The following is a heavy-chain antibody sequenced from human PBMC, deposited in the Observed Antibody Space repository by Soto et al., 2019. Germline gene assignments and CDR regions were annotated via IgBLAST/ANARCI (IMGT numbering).Heavy chain of an antibody. CDR1: GEALGGYY. Sequence: QVQLQQWGAGPLKPSETLSLSCGVSGEALGGYYWSWIRQSSGKGLEWIGQINHSGDTNYNPSLKSRVTLSVDTSKNRLSLKLTSVTAADTAVYYWARVSPFYDILTGRYHYYRLDVWGQGTTVTVSS. D-gene: IGHD3-9*01. J-gene: IGHJ6*02. CDR3: ARVSPFYDILTGRYHYYRLDV. CDR2: INHSGDT. V-gene: IGHV4-34*01.